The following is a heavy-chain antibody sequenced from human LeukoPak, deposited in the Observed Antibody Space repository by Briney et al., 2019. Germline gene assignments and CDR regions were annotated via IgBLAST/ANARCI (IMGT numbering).Heavy chain of an antibody. Sequence: SETLSLTCTVSGGFFSSSSYYWGWIRQPPGKGLEWIGSFYYSGSTYYNPSPKSRVTISVDTSKNQFSLKLSSVTAADTAIYYCARIDGGHHLSPFDYWGQGTLVTVSS. CDR2: FYYSGST. J-gene: IGHJ4*02. CDR3: ARIDGGHHLSPFDY. D-gene: IGHD4-23*01. CDR1: GGFFSSSSYY. V-gene: IGHV4-39*01.